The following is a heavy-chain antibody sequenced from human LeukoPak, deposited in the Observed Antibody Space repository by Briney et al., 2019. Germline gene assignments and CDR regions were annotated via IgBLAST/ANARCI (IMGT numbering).Heavy chain of an antibody. CDR1: GFTFSSYS. CDR3: ARVKGYGDDDY. D-gene: IGHD4-17*01. J-gene: IGHJ4*02. Sequence: GGSLGLSCAASGFTFSSYSMNWVRQAPGKGLEWVSSISSSSSYIYYADSVKGRFTISRDNAKNSQYLQMNSLRAEDTAVYYCARVKGYGDDDYWGQGTLVTVSS. V-gene: IGHV3-21*01. CDR2: ISSSSSYI.